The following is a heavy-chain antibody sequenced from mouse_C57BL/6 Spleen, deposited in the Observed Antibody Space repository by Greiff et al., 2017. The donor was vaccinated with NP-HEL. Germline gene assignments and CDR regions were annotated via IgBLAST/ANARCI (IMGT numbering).Heavy chain of an antibody. D-gene: IGHD2-1*01. V-gene: IGHV1-26*01. CDR3: ARGGNYPLYFDY. CDR1: GYTFTDYY. CDR2: INPNNGGT. J-gene: IGHJ2*01. Sequence: EVQLQQSGPELVKPGASVKISCKASGYTFTDYYMNWVKQSHGKSLEWIGDINPNNGGTSYNQKFKGKATLTVDKSSSTAYMELRSLTSEDSAVYYCARGGNYPLYFDYWGQGTTLTVSS.